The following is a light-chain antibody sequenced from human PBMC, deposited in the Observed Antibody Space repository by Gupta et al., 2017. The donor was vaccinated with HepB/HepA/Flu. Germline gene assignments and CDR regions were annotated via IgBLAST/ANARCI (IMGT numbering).Light chain of an antibody. Sequence: DIELTQSQATLSLSTGERATLSCGASQSVSSCYLAWYKQKPGLAPRLPIHDASGSATGIPDRFSGRGSVADGTLTIRILEPEDFAVYYCQQYGSSPLTFGGWTKVEIK. CDR2: DAS. CDR3: QQYGSSPLT. CDR1: QSVSSCY. V-gene: IGKV3D-20*01. J-gene: IGKJ4*01.